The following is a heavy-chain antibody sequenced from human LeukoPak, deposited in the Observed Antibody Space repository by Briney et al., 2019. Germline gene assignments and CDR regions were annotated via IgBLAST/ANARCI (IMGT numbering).Heavy chain of an antibody. CDR3: ARLNLDTAYTYDY. Sequence: ASVKVSCKASGYTFTGYYMHWVRQAPGQGLEWMGWINPNSGGTNYAQKFQSRVTMTRDTSISTAYTELSRLRSDDTAVYYCARLNLDTAYTYDYWGQGTLVTVSS. CDR1: GYTFTGYY. CDR2: INPNSGGT. J-gene: IGHJ4*02. D-gene: IGHD5-18*01. V-gene: IGHV1-2*02.